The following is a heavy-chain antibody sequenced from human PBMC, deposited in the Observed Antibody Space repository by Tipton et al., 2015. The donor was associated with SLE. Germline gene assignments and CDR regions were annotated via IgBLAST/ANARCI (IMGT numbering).Heavy chain of an antibody. CDR2: IYSGGST. V-gene: IGHV3-53*05. D-gene: IGHD6-13*01. CDR1: GFTVSSNY. CDR3: AGDYIAALVAFDI. J-gene: IGHJ3*02. Sequence: SLRLSCAASGFTVSSNYMSWVRQAPGKGLEWVSVIYSGGSTYYADSVKGRFTISRDNSKNTLYLQMNSLGAEETAVYYCAGDYIAALVAFDIWGQATMATVSS.